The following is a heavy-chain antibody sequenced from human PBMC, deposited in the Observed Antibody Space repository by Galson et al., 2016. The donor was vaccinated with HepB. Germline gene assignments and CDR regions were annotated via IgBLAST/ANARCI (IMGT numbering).Heavy chain of an antibody. Sequence: SETLSLTCTVSGDSISSYYWTWIRQPPGKGLEWIGHIYYSGSTNYNPSLKSRVTISVDTSKNQFSLKLTSVTAADTAVYYCARKRGYGLFDYWGQGTLVTVSS. CDR3: ARKRGYGLFDY. CDR2: IYYSGST. V-gene: IGHV4-59*01. J-gene: IGHJ4*02. D-gene: IGHD5-12*01. CDR1: GDSISSYY.